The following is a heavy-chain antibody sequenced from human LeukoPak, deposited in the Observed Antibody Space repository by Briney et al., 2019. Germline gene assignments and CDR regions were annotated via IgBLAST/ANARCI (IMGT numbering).Heavy chain of an antibody. J-gene: IGHJ4*02. CDR3: ARSSVAYSYESSGYSPVYYFDY. Sequence: AVYLTLSCAAYTFTFSNIWMRWDSPVQGNGREWVANTKTVGTENFQMDSGKGPFTIGTDNAKNSMYLQMNSLRAEDTEVYYCARSSVAYSYESSGYSPVYYFDYWGQGTLVTVSS. CDR2: TKTVGTEN. V-gene: IGHV3-7*01. D-gene: IGHD3-22*01. CDR1: TFTFSNIW.